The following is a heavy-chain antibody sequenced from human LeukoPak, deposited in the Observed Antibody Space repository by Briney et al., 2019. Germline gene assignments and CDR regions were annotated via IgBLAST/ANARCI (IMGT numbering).Heavy chain of an antibody. V-gene: IGHV3-33*01. CDR2: IWYDGSNK. CDR1: GFTFSSYG. Sequence: PGGSLRLSCAASGFTFSSYGMHWVRQAPGKGLEWVAVIWYDGSNKYYADSVKGQFTISRDNSKNTLYLQMNSLRAEDTAVYYCARSSGQSPPSDYWGQGTLVTVSS. CDR3: ARSSGQSPPSDY. J-gene: IGHJ4*02. D-gene: IGHD3-22*01.